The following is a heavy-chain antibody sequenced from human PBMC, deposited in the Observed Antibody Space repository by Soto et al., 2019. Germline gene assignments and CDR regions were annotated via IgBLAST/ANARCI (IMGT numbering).Heavy chain of an antibody. CDR3: ARGPRGYVYYHGMDV. J-gene: IGHJ6*02. Sequence: QVQVQESGPGLVKPSETLSLTCTVSGGSISSYYCSWIRQSAGKGLEWIGRIDTSGTTNYNPSLRSRVTMSVDASENQFSLNLSSVTAADTAVYFCARGPRGYVYYHGMDVWGQGTTVTVSS. CDR2: IDTSGTT. D-gene: IGHD3-10*01. CDR1: GGSISSYY. V-gene: IGHV4-4*07.